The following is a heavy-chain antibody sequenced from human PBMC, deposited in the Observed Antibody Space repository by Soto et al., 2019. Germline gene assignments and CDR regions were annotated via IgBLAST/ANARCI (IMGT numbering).Heavy chain of an antibody. CDR2: INPNSGGT. Sequence: ASVKVSCKASGGTFSSYAISWVRQAPGQGLEWMGWINPNSGGTNYAQKFQGWVTMTRDTSISTAYMELSRLRSDDTAVYYCARDGLEDLGVDYYYGMDVWGQGTTVTVSS. V-gene: IGHV1-2*04. D-gene: IGHD2-15*01. J-gene: IGHJ6*02. CDR1: GGTFSSYA. CDR3: ARDGLEDLGVDYYYGMDV.